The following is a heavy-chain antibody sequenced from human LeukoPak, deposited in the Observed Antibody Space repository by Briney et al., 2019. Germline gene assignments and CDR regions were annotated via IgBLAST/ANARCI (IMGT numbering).Heavy chain of an antibody. CDR3: VNGGVYYEDISGDY. Sequence: GASVKVSCKASGGTFSSYAISWVRQAPGQGLEWMGGIIPIFGTANYAQKFQGRVTITADESTSTAYMELSSLRSEDTAVYYCVNGGVYYEDISGDYWGQGTLVTVSS. CDR2: IIPIFGTA. J-gene: IGHJ4*02. CDR1: GGTFSSYA. D-gene: IGHD3-22*01. V-gene: IGHV1-69*13.